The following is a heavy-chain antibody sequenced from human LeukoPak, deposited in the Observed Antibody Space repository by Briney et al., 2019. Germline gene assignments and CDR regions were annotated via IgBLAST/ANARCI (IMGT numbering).Heavy chain of an antibody. Sequence: GESLRLSCAASRFSFSTSWMSWVRQAPGRGLEWVGRIKSKHDGETTEYAAPVKGRFTISRDDSESMVYLQMMSLKTEDTAVYYRCPDTVDPLAQIDKWGQGALVTVSS. CDR2: IKSKHDGETT. J-gene: IGHJ4*02. V-gene: IGHV3-15*01. CDR1: RFSFSTSW. D-gene: IGHD4-11*01. CDR3: CPDTVDPLAQIDK.